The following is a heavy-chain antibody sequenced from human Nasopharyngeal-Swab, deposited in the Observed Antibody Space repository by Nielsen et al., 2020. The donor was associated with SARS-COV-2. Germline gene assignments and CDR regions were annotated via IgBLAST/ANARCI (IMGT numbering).Heavy chain of an antibody. CDR2: INHSGST. Sequence: RQAPEKGLEWIGEINHSGSTNYNPSLKSRVTISVDTSKNQFSLKLSSVTAADTAVYYCARGSVVPAAPAVDYFDYWGQGTLVTVSS. CDR3: ARGSVVPAAPAVDYFDY. D-gene: IGHD2-2*01. V-gene: IGHV4-34*01. J-gene: IGHJ4*02.